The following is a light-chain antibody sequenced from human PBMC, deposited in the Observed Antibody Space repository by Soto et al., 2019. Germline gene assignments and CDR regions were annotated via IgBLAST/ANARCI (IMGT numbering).Light chain of an antibody. V-gene: IGKV3-20*01. CDR3: QQFSSYPLT. J-gene: IGKJ4*01. CDR2: DAS. Sequence: EIVMTQSPCTLSLSLGERATLSCRASQTLRNNYLAWYQQKPGQAPRLLIYDASSRATGIPDRFSGGGSGTDFTLTVSGLEPEDFAVYYCQQFSSYPLTFGRGTKVDIK. CDR1: QTLRNNY.